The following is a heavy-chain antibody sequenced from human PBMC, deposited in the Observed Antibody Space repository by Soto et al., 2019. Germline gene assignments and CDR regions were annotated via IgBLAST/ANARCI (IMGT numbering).Heavy chain of an antibody. CDR3: AHKGPEDWPLDY. J-gene: IGHJ4*02. V-gene: IGHV6-1*01. CDR2: TYYRSKWYH. CDR1: GESVSTNSAT. Sequence: SQTLSLTCAISGESVSTNSATWDWIRQSPSRGLEWLGRTYYRSKWYHDYAVSVKGRITITKDTSKNQVVLTMTNMDPMDTGTYYCAHKGPEDWPLDYWGQGTLVTVSS. D-gene: IGHD3-9*01.